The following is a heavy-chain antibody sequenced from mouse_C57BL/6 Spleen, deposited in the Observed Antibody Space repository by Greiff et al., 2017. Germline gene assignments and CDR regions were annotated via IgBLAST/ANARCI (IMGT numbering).Heavy chain of an antibody. CDR2: IYPGSGNT. CDR3: AGDGYYGWFAY. V-gene: IGHV1-76*01. J-gene: IGHJ3*01. Sequence: QVQLQQSGAELVRPGASVKLSCKASGYTFTDYYINWVKQRPGQGLEWIARIYPGSGNTYYNEKFKGKATLTAEKSSSTAYMQLSSLTSEDSAVYFCAGDGYYGWFAYWGQGTLVTVSA. CDR1: GYTFTDYY. D-gene: IGHD2-3*01.